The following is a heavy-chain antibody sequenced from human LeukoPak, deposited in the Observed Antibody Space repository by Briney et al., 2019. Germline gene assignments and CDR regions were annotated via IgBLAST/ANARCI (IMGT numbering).Heavy chain of an antibody. CDR2: ISSSSIYI. CDR1: GFTFSSYN. V-gene: IGHV3-21*01. D-gene: IGHD1-26*01. CDR3: ARDILGSQTPFDY. J-gene: IGHJ4*02. Sequence: GGSLRLSCAASGFTFSSYNMNWVRQAPGKGLEWVSSISSSSIYIYYADSVKGRFTISRDNAKKSLYLQMNSLRAEDTAVYYCARDILGSQTPFDYWGQGTLVTVSS.